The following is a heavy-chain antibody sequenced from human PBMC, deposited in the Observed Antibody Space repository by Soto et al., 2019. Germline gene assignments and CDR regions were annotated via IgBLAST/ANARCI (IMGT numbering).Heavy chain of an antibody. CDR2: IIPIFATA. CDR1: GGTFSSYV. D-gene: IGHD3-22*01. V-gene: IGHV1-69*13. CDR3: ARLHYYDSRGYLDYDY. Sequence: SVNVSCKASGGTFSSYVISWVRQAPGQGLEWMGGIIPIFATANYAQKFQGRVTITADESTSTAYMELSSLRSEDTAVYYCARLHYYDSRGYLDYDYYGQGKLVTVSA. J-gene: IGHJ4*02.